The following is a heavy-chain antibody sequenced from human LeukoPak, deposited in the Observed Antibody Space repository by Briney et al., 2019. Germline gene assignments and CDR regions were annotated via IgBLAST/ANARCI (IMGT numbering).Heavy chain of an antibody. CDR1: GESINSFY. CDR2: IYSSGST. CDR3: ARDVVAAAGSFDY. J-gene: IGHJ4*02. Sequence: PSETLSLTCTVSGESINSFYWSWIRQPAGKGLEWIGRIYSSGSTNYSPSLKSRVTMSVDTSKNQFSLKLSSVTAADTAVYYCARDVVAAAGSFDYWAREPRSPSPQ. V-gene: IGHV4-4*07. D-gene: IGHD6-13*01.